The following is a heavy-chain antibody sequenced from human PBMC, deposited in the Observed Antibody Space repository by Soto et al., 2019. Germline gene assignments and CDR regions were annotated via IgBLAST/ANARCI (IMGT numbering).Heavy chain of an antibody. CDR3: ARDGLNSGYGTFDY. J-gene: IGHJ4*02. CDR2: IYYSGST. V-gene: IGHV4-31*03. CDR1: GGSISSGGYY. Sequence: QVQLQESGPGLVKPSQTLSLTCTASGGSISSGGYYWSWIRQHPGKGLEWIGYIYYSGSTYYNPSLKSRVTISVDTSKNQFSLKLSSVTAADTAVYYSARDGLNSGYGTFDYWGQGTLVTVSS. D-gene: IGHD5-12*01.